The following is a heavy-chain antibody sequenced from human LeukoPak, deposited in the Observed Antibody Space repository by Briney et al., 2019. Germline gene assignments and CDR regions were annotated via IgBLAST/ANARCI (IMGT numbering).Heavy chain of an antibody. CDR1: GYTFTSYY. CDR2: INPSGGST. V-gene: IGHV1-46*01. Sequence: ASVKVSCKASGYTFTSYYMHWVRQAPGQGLEWVGIINPSGGSTSYAQKFQGGVTMTRDTSTSTVYMELSSLRSEDTAVYYCARDREVRYYFDYWGQGTLVTVSS. CDR3: ARDREVRYYFDY. J-gene: IGHJ4*02. D-gene: IGHD2-2*01.